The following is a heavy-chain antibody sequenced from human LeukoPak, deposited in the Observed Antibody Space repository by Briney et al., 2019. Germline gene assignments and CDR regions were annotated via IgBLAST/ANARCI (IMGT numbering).Heavy chain of an antibody. CDR2: INHSGST. Sequence: SETLSLTCAVYGGSFSGYYWSWIRQPPGKGLEWIGEINHSGSTNYNPSLKSRVTISVDTSKNQFSLKLSSVTAADTAVYYCVSAGPKVDFDYWGQGTLVTVSS. D-gene: IGHD2-2*01. V-gene: IGHV4-34*01. CDR1: GGSFSGYY. J-gene: IGHJ4*02. CDR3: VSAGPKVDFDY.